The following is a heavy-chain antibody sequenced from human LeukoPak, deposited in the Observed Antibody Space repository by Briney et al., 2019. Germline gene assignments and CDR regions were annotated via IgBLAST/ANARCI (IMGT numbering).Heavy chain of an antibody. J-gene: IGHJ4*02. CDR2: INHSGST. Sequence: SETLSLTCAVYGGSFSGYYWSWIRQPPGKGLEWIGEINHSGSTNYNPSLKSRVTISVDTSKNQFSLKLSSVTAADTAVYYCARGGLAAAGTSDDYFDYWGQGTLVTVSS. CDR3: ARGGLAAAGTSDDYFDY. V-gene: IGHV4-34*01. D-gene: IGHD6-13*01. CDR1: GGSFSGYY.